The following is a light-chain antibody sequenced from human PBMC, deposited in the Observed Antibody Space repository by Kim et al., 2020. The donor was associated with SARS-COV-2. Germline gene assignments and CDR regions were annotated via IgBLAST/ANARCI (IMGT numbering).Light chain of an antibody. CDR2: DAA. CDR1: HKIDIS. Sequence: PVATATLSCSASHKIDISLAWYQQTPGQAPRLLIYDAAVRAAGIPDKFSGSGSGTDFTLTIGSLAPEDFAIDYCQQRGSWPPALTFGGGTKVDIK. CDR3: QQRGSWPPALT. J-gene: IGKJ4*01. V-gene: IGKV3-11*01.